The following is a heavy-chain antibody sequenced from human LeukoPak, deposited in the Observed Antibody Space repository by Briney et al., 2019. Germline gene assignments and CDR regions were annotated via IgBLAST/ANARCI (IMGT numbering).Heavy chain of an antibody. CDR3: ARDNSVGDYAWWFDP. CDR2: INPSGGST. D-gene: IGHD1-26*01. J-gene: IGHJ5*02. CDR1: GYTFTSYY. Sequence: ASVKVSCKASGYTFTSYYMHWVRQAPGQGLEWMGIINPSGGSTSCAQKFQGRVTMTRDMSTSTDYLELSSLRSEDTAVYYCARDNSVGDYAWWFDPWGQGTLVTVSS. V-gene: IGHV1-46*01.